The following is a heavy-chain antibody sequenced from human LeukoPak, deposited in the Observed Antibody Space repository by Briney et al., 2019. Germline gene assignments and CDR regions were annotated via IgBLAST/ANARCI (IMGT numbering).Heavy chain of an antibody. D-gene: IGHD6-13*01. CDR1: GFTFSSYS. J-gene: IGHJ4*02. CDR3: ARMMTDPIAAAGTLDY. CDR2: ISSSSSYI. V-gene: IGHV3-21*01. Sequence: GGSLRLSCAASGFTFSSYSMNWVRQAPGKGLEWVSSISSSSSYIYYADSVKGRFTISRDNAKNSLYLQMNSLRAEDTAVYYCARMMTDPIAAAGTLDYWGQGTLVTVSS.